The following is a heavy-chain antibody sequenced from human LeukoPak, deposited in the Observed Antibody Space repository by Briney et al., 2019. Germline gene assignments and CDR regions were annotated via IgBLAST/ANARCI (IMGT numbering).Heavy chain of an antibody. CDR3: ARGWNNWNY. Sequence: GGSLRLSCAASGFTFSTYSMNWVRQAPGKGLEWVSYISSSSSNIYYADSDSVKGRFTISRDNAKNSLYLQMNSLRAEDTAVYYCARGWNNWNYWGQGTLVTVSP. CDR2: ISSSSSNI. J-gene: IGHJ4*02. V-gene: IGHV3-48*04. CDR1: GFTFSTYS. D-gene: IGHD1-20*01.